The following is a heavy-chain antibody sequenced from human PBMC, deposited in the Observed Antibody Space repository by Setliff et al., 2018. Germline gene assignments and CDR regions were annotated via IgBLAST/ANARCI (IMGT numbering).Heavy chain of an antibody. CDR3: ARSFSRSEKFLFDY. Sequence: PSETLSLTCAVYGGSFSGYYWSWIRQPPGKRLEWIGEIIHSGSTNYNPSLKSRVTISMDTSKNQFSLKVSSVTAADTAVYYCARSFSRSEKFLFDYWGQGALVTVSS. CDR2: IIHSGST. J-gene: IGHJ4*02. V-gene: IGHV4-34*12. CDR1: GGSFSGYY. D-gene: IGHD2-15*01.